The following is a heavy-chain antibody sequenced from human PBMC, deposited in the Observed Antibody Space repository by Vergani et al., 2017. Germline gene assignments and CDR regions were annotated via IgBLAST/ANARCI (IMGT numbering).Heavy chain of an antibody. J-gene: IGHJ6*02. Sequence: QMQLVQSGPEVKKPGTSVKVSCKASGFTFTRSAMQWVRQARGQRLEWIGWIVVGSGNTNYAQKFQERVTITRDMSTSTAYMELSSLRSEDTAVYYCAAARRGYYCGMDVWGQGTTVTVSS. CDR3: AAARRGYYCGMDV. CDR1: GFTFTRSA. V-gene: IGHV1-58*02. D-gene: IGHD3-10*01. CDR2: IVVGSGNT.